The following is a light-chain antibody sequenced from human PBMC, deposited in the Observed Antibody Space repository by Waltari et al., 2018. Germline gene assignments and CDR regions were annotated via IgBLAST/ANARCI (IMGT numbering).Light chain of an antibody. J-gene: IGKJ1*01. CDR3: QQCDDLPWT. CDR1: QDISDR. Sequence: DIQMTQSPSSLSASVGDRVSIPCQASQDISDRLNWYQQKPGRAPNLLIYDASDLETGVPSRFSGSGSGTDFTFTISSLQPEDVATYYCQQCDDLPWTFGQGTKVEIK. CDR2: DAS. V-gene: IGKV1-33*01.